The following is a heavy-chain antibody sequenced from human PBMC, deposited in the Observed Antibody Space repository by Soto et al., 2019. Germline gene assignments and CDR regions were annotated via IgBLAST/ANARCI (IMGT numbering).Heavy chain of an antibody. D-gene: IGHD1-1*01. Sequence: QVQLVQSGADLKKPGASVKVSCKASGYTFTDYYMHWVRQAPGQGLEWMGWINPNNGGTSYAQKFEGWVTMARDPSISTAYMEVRRLTSDGTAVYYCARGSPTTTPFDYWGQGTLVTVSS. CDR3: ARGSPTTTPFDY. V-gene: IGHV1-2*04. CDR2: INPNNGGT. CDR1: GYTFTDYY. J-gene: IGHJ4*02.